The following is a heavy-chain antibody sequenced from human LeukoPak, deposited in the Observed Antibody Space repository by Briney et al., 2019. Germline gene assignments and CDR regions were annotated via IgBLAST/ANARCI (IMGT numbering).Heavy chain of an antibody. Sequence: GGSLRLSCAASGFTFSSYSMNWVRQAPGKGLEWVSSISSSSSYIYYADSVKGRFTISRDNAKNSLYLQMNSLRAEDTAVYYCANLGGAYCGGDCYSGAFDIWGQGTMVTVSS. CDR3: ANLGGAYCGGDCYSGAFDI. D-gene: IGHD2-21*02. CDR1: GFTFSSYS. V-gene: IGHV3-21*04. CDR2: ISSSSSYI. J-gene: IGHJ3*02.